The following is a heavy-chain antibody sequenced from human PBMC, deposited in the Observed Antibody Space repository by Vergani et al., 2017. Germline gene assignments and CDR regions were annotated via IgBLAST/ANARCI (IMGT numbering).Heavy chain of an antibody. D-gene: IGHD7-27*01. CDR2: INHSGST. CDR3: AGGTQPPWGYYYYYYMDV. V-gene: IGHV4-34*01. CDR1: GGSFSGYY. Sequence: QVQLQQWGAGLLKPSETLSLPCAVDGGSFSGYYWSWIRQPPGKGLEWIGEINHSGSTNYNPSLKSRVTISVDTSKNQFSLKLSSVTAADTAVYYCAGGTQPPWGYYYYYYMDVWGKGTSVTVSS. J-gene: IGHJ6*03.